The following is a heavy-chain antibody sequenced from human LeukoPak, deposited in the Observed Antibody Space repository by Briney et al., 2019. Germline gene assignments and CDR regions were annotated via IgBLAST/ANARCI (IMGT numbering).Heavy chain of an antibody. J-gene: IGHJ4*02. CDR2: IIPIFGTA. CDR3: ARERGGSYYYDSSGYH. CDR1: GGTFSSYA. D-gene: IGHD3-22*01. V-gene: IGHV1-69*05. Sequence: SVKVSCKASGGTFSSYAISWVRQAPGQGLEWMGGIIPIFGTANYAQKFQGRVTITTDESTSTAYMELSSLRSEDTAVYYGARERGGSYYYDSSGYHWGQGTLVTVSS.